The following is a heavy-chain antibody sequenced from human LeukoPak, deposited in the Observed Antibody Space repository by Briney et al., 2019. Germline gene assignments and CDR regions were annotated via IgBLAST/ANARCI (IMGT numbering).Heavy chain of an antibody. J-gene: IGHJ6*04. CDR3: VSYLVPAAMSAFRPLHYYGMDV. D-gene: IGHD2-2*01. CDR2: IYYSGST. Sequence: SSETLSLTCTVSGGSVSSGSYYWSWIRQPPGTGLEWIGYIYYSGSTNYNPSLKSRVTISVDTSKNQFSLKLSSVTAADTAVYYCVSYLVPAAMSAFRPLHYYGMDVWGKGTTVTVSS. CDR1: GGSVSSGSYY. V-gene: IGHV4-61*01.